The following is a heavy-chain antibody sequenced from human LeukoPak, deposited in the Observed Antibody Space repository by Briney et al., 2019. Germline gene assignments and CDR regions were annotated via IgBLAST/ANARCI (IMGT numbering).Heavy chain of an antibody. D-gene: IGHD3-16*01. Sequence: RSSETLSLTCAVYGGSFSGYYWSWIRQPPGKGLEWIGEINHSGSTNYNPSLKSRVTISVDTSKNQFSLKLSSVTAADTAVYYCATDTPFGGYWGQGTLVTVSS. CDR2: INHSGST. J-gene: IGHJ4*02. V-gene: IGHV4-34*01. CDR3: ATDTPFGGY. CDR1: GGSFSGYY.